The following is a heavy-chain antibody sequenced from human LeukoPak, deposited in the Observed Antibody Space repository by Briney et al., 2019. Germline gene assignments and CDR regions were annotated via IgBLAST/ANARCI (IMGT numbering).Heavy chain of an antibody. V-gene: IGHV1-69*13. D-gene: IGHD3-22*01. CDR1: GGTFSNYA. J-gene: IGHJ4*02. CDR2: ITPLFGTA. Sequence: SVKVSCKASGGTFSNYAINWVRQAPGQGLEWMGGITPLFGTAKYAQKFQGRVTIIADESTSTAYMELSSLRSEDTAVYYCARGPITTRSHFDYWGQGTLVTVSS. CDR3: ARGPITTRSHFDY.